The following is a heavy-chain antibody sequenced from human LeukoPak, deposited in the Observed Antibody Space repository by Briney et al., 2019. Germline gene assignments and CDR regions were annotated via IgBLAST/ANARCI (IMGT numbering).Heavy chain of an antibody. CDR2: INHSGST. Sequence: SETLSLTCAVYGGSFSGYCWSWLRQPPGKGLEWIGEINHSGSTNYNPSLKSRVTISVDTSKNQFSLKLSSVTAADTAVYYCARNTLWFGELDAFDIWGQGTMVTVSS. CDR1: GGSFSGYC. V-gene: IGHV4-34*01. J-gene: IGHJ3*02. D-gene: IGHD3-10*01. CDR3: ARNTLWFGELDAFDI.